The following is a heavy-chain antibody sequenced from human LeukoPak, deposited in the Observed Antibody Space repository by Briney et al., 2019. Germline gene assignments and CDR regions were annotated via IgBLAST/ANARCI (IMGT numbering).Heavy chain of an antibody. D-gene: IGHD2-2*02. CDR2: IIPIFGTA. CDR1: GGSFSSYA. CDR3: ARTLGYCSSTSCYTPFDY. V-gene: IGHV1-69*05. J-gene: IGHJ4*02. Sequence: SVKVSCKASGGSFSSYAISWVRQAPGQGLEWMGGIIPIFGTANYAQKFQGRVTITTDESTSTAYTELSSLRSEDTAVYYCARTLGYCSSTSCYTPFDYWGQGTLVTVSS.